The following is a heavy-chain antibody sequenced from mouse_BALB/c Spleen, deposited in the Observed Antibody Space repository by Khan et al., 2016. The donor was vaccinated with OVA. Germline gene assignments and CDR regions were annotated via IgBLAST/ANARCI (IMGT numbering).Heavy chain of an antibody. CDR2: IWSGGST. CDR1: GFSLTNYG. CDR3: ARSLLLAMDY. D-gene: IGHD1-2*01. J-gene: IGHJ4*01. Sequence: HLKQSGPGLVEPSQSLSINCTVSGFSLTNYGVHWVRQSPGKGLEWLGMIWSGGSTDYNAAFISRLSIRKDNSKSQVFFKMNSLQADDTAIYYCARSLLLAMDYWGQGTSVTVSS. V-gene: IGHV2-4-1*01.